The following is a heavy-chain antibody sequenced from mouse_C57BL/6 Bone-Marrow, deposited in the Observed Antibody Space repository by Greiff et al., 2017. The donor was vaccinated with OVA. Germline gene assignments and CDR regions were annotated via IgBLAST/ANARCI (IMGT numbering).Heavy chain of an antibody. CDR3: ARDGTGRFAY. CDR1: GFTFSDFY. CDR2: SRNKANDYTT. Sequence: EVKLMESGGGLVQSGRSLRLSCATSGFTFSDFYMEWVRQAPGKGLEWIAASRNKANDYTTEYSASVKGRFIVSRDTSQSILYLQMNALRAEDTAIYYCARDGTGRFAYWGQGTLVTVSA. J-gene: IGHJ3*01. V-gene: IGHV7-1*01. D-gene: IGHD4-1*01.